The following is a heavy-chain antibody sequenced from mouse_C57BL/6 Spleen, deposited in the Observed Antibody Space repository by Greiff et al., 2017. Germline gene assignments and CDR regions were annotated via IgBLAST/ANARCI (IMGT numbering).Heavy chain of an antibody. J-gene: IGHJ2*01. V-gene: IGHV1-61*01. CDR2: IYPSDSET. Sequence: QVQLQQPGAELVRPGSSVKLSCMASGYTFTSYWMDWVKQRPGQGLEWIGNIYPSDSETHYNQKFKDKATLTVDKSSSTAYMQLSSLTSEDSAVYYCAREGSPYYFDYWGQGTTLTVSS. CDR3: AREGSPYYFDY. D-gene: IGHD1-1*01. CDR1: GYTFTSYW.